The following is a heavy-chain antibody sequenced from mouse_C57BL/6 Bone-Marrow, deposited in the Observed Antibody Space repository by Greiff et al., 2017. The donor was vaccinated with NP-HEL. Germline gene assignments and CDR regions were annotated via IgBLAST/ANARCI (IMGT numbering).Heavy chain of an antibody. J-gene: IGHJ4*01. D-gene: IGHD2-5*01. CDR3: APAYYSNYDYAMDY. CDR2: IDPANGNT. CDR1: GFNIKNTY. Sequence: VHVKQSVAELVRPGASVKLSCTASGFNIKNTYMHWVKQRPEQGLEWIGRIDPANGNTKYAPKFQGKATITADTSSNTAYLQLSSLTSEDTAIYYCAPAYYSNYDYAMDYWGQGTSVTVSS. V-gene: IGHV14-3*01.